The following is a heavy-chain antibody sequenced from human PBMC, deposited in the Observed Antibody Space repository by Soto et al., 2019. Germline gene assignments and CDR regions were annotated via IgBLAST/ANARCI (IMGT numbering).Heavy chain of an antibody. CDR1: GYTFTSYD. V-gene: IGHV1-8*01. D-gene: IGHD3-9*01. Sequence: ASVKVSCKASGYTFTSYDINWVRQATGQGLEWMGWMNPNSGNTGYAQKFQGRVTMTRNTSISTAYMELSSLRSEDTAVYYCARNSELRYFDWLKSRSYYYYGMDVWGQGTTVTVSS. J-gene: IGHJ6*02. CDR3: ARNSELRYFDWLKSRSYYYYGMDV. CDR2: MNPNSGNT.